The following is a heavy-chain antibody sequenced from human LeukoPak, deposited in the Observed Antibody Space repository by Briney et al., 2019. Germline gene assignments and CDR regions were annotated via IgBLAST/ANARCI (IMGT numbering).Heavy chain of an antibody. CDR3: ARDYDSSGYYGLYYYYMDV. Sequence: PGGSLRLSCAASGFTFSDNYMSWIRQAPGKGLEWVSYISSSGSTIYYADSVKGRFTISRDNAKNSLYLQMNSLRAEDTAVYYCARDYDSSGYYGLYYYYMDVWGKGTTVTVSS. CDR1: GFTFSDNY. CDR2: ISSSGSTI. V-gene: IGHV3-11*01. J-gene: IGHJ6*03. D-gene: IGHD3-22*01.